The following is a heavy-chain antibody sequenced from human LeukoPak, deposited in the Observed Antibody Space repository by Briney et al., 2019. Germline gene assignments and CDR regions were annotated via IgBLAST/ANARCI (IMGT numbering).Heavy chain of an antibody. D-gene: IGHD3-10*01. J-gene: IGHJ4*02. V-gene: IGHV3-23*01. CDR2: ISGSGGST. CDR3: AKDHFPIGMVRAVIIGD. Sequence: GGSLRLSCAASGFTFSSYAMRWVRQSPGKGLECVSGISGSGGSTYYADSVKSRFTISSDNPRNTLFLQMNSLRAEDTAVYYCAKDHFPIGMVRAVIIGDWGQGTLVTVSS. CDR1: GFTFSSYA.